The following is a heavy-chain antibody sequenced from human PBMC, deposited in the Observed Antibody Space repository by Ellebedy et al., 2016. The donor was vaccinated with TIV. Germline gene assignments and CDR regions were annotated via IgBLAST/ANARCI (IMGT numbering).Heavy chain of an antibody. J-gene: IGHJ4*02. Sequence: GEPLKISCAASGFTFSTYGLHWVRQAPGKGLEWVAVVWYDGSDKYYADSVKGRFIISRDNSKNTLFLQMNSLRAEDTAVYYCARESCNNITCYFDYWGLGTLVTVSS. CDR2: VWYDGSDK. V-gene: IGHV3-33*01. CDR1: GFTFSTYG. CDR3: ARESCNNITCYFDY. D-gene: IGHD2/OR15-2a*01.